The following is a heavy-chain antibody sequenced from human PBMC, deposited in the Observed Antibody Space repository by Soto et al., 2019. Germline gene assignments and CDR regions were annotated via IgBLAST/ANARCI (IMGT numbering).Heavy chain of an antibody. CDR1: GGSISSRTYY. CDR3: ARGKEWLGNDH. Sequence: QLQLQESGPGVVKPSETLSLICTVSGGSISSRTYYWGWIRQPPGKGLEWIGSIFDSGSTYYNPFFRSRVTISADTFKIQFSLRLRYVTAADTAVYYCARGKEWLGNDHWGQGALVTVSS. D-gene: IGHD6-19*01. V-gene: IGHV4-39*01. CDR2: IFDSGST. J-gene: IGHJ4*02.